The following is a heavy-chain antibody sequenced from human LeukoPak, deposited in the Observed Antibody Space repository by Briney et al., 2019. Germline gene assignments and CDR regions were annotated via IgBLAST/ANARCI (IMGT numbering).Heavy chain of an antibody. J-gene: IGHJ3*02. CDR3: ARVGFGVVADAFDI. CDR1: GGSISSGDYY. Sequence: SETLSLTCTVSGGSISSGDYYWSWIRQPPGKGLEWIGYIYYSGSTYYNPSLKSRVTISVDTSKNQFSLKLSSVTAADTAVYYCARVGFGVVADAFDIWGQGTMVTVSS. CDR2: IYYSGST. V-gene: IGHV4-30-4*08. D-gene: IGHD3-3*01.